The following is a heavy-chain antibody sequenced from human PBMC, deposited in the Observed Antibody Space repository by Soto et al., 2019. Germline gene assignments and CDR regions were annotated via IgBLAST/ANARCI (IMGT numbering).Heavy chain of an antibody. J-gene: IGHJ4*02. CDR2: ISYDGSNK. CDR3: AKHTYYYDRSGYYTYDY. Sequence: GGSLRLSCAASGFTFSSYGVHWVRQAPGKGLECVAVISYDGSNKHYADSVKGRFTISRDNSKNTLDLQMNSLRAEDTAVYYCAKHTYYYDRSGYYTYDYWGQGTQVTVSS. CDR1: GFTFSSYG. D-gene: IGHD3-22*01. V-gene: IGHV3-30*18.